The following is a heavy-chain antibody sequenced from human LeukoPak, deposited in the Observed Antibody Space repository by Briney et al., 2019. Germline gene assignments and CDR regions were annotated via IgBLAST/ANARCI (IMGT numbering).Heavy chain of an antibody. V-gene: IGHV1-69*01. Sequence: SVKVSCKASGGTFSSYAISWVRQAPGQGLEWMGGIIPIFGTANYAQKFQGRVTITADESTSTAYMELSSLRSEDTAVYYCARDGVSGSYYADPYYFDYWGQGTLVTVSS. D-gene: IGHD3-10*01. CDR2: IIPIFGTA. CDR1: GGTFSSYA. CDR3: ARDGVSGSYYADPYYFDY. J-gene: IGHJ4*02.